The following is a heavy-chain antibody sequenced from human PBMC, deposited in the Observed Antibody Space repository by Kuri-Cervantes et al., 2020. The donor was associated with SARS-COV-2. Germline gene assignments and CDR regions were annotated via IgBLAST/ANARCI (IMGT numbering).Heavy chain of an antibody. Sequence: GGSLRLSCAASGFTFSSYEMNWVRQAPGKGLEWVAVTSGGGAGTYYADSVKDRFTISRDNSKNTLYLQMNSLRAEDTAVYYCATRSSGYDSDSIFFDYWGQGTLVTVSS. V-gene: IGHV3-23*01. D-gene: IGHD5-12*01. J-gene: IGHJ4*02. CDR2: TSGGGAGT. CDR3: ATRSSGYDSDSIFFDY. CDR1: GFTFSSYE.